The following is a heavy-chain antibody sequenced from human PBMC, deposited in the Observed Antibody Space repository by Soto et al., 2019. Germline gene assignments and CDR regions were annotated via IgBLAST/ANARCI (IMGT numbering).Heavy chain of an antibody. Sequence: EVQLLESGGGLIQPGGSLRLYYAASRFPFSTYEMTWARQSPGKGLEWVAFITSSGGPTYYADSVRGRFTISRDNSKNTLYLQMDSLRVEDTARYYCVKGGWLDDWGQGTLVTVSS. V-gene: IGHV3-23*01. CDR2: ITSSGGPT. CDR1: RFPFSTYE. J-gene: IGHJ5*02. CDR3: VKGGWLDD.